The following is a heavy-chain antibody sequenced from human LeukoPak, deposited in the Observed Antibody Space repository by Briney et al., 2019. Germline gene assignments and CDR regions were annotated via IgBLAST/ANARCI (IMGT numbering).Heavy chain of an antibody. V-gene: IGHV3-21*01. CDR2: ISSSSSYI. Sequence: GGSLRLSCAASGFTFSSYSMNWVRQAPGKGLEWVSSISSSSSYIYYADSVKGRFTISRDNAKNSLYLQMNSLRAEDTAVYYCARVSGIAAAGTRGYGIDVWGKGTTVTVSS. CDR3: ARVSGIAAAGTRGYGIDV. CDR1: GFTFSSYS. D-gene: IGHD6-13*01. J-gene: IGHJ6*04.